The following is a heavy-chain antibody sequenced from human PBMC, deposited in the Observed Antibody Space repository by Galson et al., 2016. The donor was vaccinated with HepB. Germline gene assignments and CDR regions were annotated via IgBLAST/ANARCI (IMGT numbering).Heavy chain of an antibody. V-gene: IGHV3-20*04. D-gene: IGHD3-10*01. CDR3: ARESGNFGGGYIYFDS. Sequence: SLRLSCAVSGFSFHDHGMGWVRQGPGKGLEWVSGINWSGSSTSYANSVKGRFTISRDNAKNSLYLQKNSLTDEDTALYYCARESGNFGGGYIYFDSWGQGTLVTVSS. J-gene: IGHJ4*02. CDR2: INWSGSST. CDR1: GFSFHDHG.